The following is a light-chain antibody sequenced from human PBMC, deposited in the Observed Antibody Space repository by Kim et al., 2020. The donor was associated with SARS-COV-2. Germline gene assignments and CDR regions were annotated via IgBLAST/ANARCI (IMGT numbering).Light chain of an antibody. Sequence: PGERVTLSCTASQSVSSSYLTWYQQKPGQAPRLLIYGASTRATGIPARFSGSGSGTDFTLTISSLQPEDFAVYYCQQDYNLPWTFGQGTKVDIK. CDR3: QQDYNLPWT. CDR1: QSVSSSY. V-gene: IGKV3D-7*01. J-gene: IGKJ1*01. CDR2: GAS.